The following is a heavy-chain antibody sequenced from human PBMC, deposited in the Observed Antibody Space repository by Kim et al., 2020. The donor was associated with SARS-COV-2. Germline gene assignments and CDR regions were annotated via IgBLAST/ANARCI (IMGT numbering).Heavy chain of an antibody. Sequence: ASVKVSCKASGYTFTNYTLHWVRQAPGQRLEWMGWINTGNANTKYSQKFQGRVTITRDTSARTAYMELSSLSSEDTAVYYCARERGQGSGWYTFDIWGQG. CDR2: INTGNANT. CDR3: ARERGQGSGWYTFDI. J-gene: IGHJ3*02. V-gene: IGHV1-3*04. D-gene: IGHD6-19*01. CDR1: GYTFTNYT.